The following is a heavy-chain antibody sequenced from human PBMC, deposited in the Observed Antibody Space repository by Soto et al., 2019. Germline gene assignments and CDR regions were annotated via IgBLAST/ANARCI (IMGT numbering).Heavy chain of an antibody. Sequence: QVQLQESGPGLVKPSETLSLTCTVSGGSISSYYWSWIRQPPGKGLEWIGNIYYSGSTNYNPSLKSRVTISVDTTKTHFSLNLSSVTAADTAVYYCARRAVVALNDVFDSWGQGTMVTVSS. CDR1: GGSISSYY. J-gene: IGHJ3*02. D-gene: IGHD3-22*01. CDR2: IYYSGST. CDR3: ARRAVVALNDVFDS. V-gene: IGHV4-59*08.